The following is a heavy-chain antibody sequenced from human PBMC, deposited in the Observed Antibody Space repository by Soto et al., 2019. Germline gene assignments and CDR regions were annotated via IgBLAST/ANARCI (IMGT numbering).Heavy chain of an antibody. J-gene: IGHJ4*02. CDR3: AKERGEDYRYSTYYFDY. D-gene: IGHD2-21*01. Sequence: GGSLRLSCAASGFTFSSYAMSWVRQAPGKGLEWVSAISGSGGSTYYADSVKGRFTISRDNSKNTLYLQMNSLRAEDTAVYYCAKERGEDYRYSTYYFDYWGQGTLVTVSS. CDR1: GFTFSSYA. CDR2: ISGSGGST. V-gene: IGHV3-23*01.